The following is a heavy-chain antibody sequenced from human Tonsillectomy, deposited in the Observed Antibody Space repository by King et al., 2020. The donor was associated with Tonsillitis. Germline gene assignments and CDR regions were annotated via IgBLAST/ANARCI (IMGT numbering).Heavy chain of an antibody. CDR2: IYHSGST. D-gene: IGHD3-22*01. V-gene: IGHV4-4*02. Sequence: QLQESGPGLVKPSGTLSLTCAVSGGSISSNNWWSWVRQPPGKGLEWVGEIYHSGSTNYNPSLKSRVTISVDKSKNQFSLNLSSLTAADTAVYYCARSPEDYHSIGYYYVGGAFDIWGQGTMVTVSS. J-gene: IGHJ3*02. CDR1: GGSISSNNW. CDR3: ARSPEDYHSIGYYYVGGAFDI.